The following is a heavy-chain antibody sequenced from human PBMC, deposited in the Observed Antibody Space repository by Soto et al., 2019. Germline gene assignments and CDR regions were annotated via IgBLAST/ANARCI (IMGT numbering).Heavy chain of an antibody. V-gene: IGHV1-8*01. CDR1: GYTFTSYD. Sequence: QVQLVQSGAEVKKPGASVKVSCKASGYTFTSYDINWVRQATGQGLEWMGWMNPNSGNTGYAQKFQGRVTMTRNTSVITVDMELSSLRSEDTAVEYCASGKSPVLLWCGRCGRYFDCWGQGTLVTASS. CDR2: MNPNSGNT. CDR3: ASGKSPVLLWCGRCGRYFDC. J-gene: IGHJ4*02. D-gene: IGHD3-10*01.